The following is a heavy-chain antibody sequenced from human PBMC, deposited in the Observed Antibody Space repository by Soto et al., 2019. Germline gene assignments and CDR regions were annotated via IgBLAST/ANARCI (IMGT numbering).Heavy chain of an antibody. CDR2: IYPGDSDT. V-gene: IGHV5-51*01. D-gene: IGHD3-22*01. CDR3: ARTNAGRDYYDSSGYYHSYYYGMDV. CDR1: GYSFTSYW. J-gene: IGHJ6*02. Sequence: GESLKISCKGSGYSFTSYWIGWVRQMPGKGLEWMGIIYPGDSDTRYSPSFQGQVTISADKSISTAYLQWSSLKASDTAMYYCARTNAGRDYYDSSGYYHSYYYGMDVWGQGTTVTVSS.